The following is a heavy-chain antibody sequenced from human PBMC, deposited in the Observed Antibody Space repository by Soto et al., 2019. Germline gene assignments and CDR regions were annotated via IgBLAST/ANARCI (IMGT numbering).Heavy chain of an antibody. J-gene: IGHJ5*02. CDR3: ARDDGYCSGGSCPPWFDP. Sequence: ASVKVSCKASGSTFSSYAISWVRQAPGQGLEWMGGIIPIFGTANYAQKFQGRVTITADESTSTAYMELSSLRSEDTAVYYRARDDGYCSGGSCPPWFDPWGQGTLVTVSS. D-gene: IGHD2-15*01. V-gene: IGHV1-69*13. CDR2: IIPIFGTA. CDR1: GSTFSSYA.